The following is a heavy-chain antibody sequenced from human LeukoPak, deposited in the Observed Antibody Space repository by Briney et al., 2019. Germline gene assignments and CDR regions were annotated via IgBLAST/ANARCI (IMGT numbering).Heavy chain of an antibody. CDR3: ASDVVVVPAAMDAFDI. J-gene: IGHJ3*02. V-gene: IGHV1-2*02. CDR1: GYTFTGYY. D-gene: IGHD2-2*01. Sequence: ASVKVSCKASGYTFTGYYMHWVRQAPGQGLEWMGWINPNSGGTNYAQKFQGRVTMTRDTSISTAYMELSRLRSDDTAVYYCASDVVVVPAAMDAFDIWGQGTMVTVSS. CDR2: INPNSGGT.